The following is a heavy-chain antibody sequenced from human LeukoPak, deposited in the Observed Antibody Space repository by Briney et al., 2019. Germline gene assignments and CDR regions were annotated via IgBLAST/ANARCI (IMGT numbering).Heavy chain of an antibody. Sequence: GGSLRLSCAASGFTFSNYWMSWVRQAPGKGLEWVANIKEDGSEIYYVDSVKGRFTISRDNSKNTLYLQTSSLRAEDTAVYYCARASTTVPNLLDHWGRGTLVTVSS. J-gene: IGHJ4*02. CDR1: GFTFSNYW. V-gene: IGHV3-7*02. D-gene: IGHD4-17*01. CDR2: IKEDGSEI. CDR3: ARASTTVPNLLDH.